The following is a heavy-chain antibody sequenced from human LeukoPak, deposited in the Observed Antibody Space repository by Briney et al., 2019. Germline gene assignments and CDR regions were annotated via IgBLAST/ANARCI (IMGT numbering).Heavy chain of an antibody. CDR1: GFTFSSYK. CDR3: TSACEDAVFDY. Sequence: GGSLRLSCAASGFTFSSYKMNWVRQAPGKGLEWVSYISTRGSTEYYADSVKGRFTISRDNAKNSLYLQMNSLRAEETAVYYLTSACEDAVFDYWGQGTLVTVSS. J-gene: IGHJ4*02. D-gene: IGHD6-19*01. V-gene: IGHV3-48*03. CDR2: ISTRGSTE.